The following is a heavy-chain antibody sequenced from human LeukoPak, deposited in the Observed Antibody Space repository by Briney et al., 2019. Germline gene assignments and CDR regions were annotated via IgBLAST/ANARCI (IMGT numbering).Heavy chain of an antibody. Sequence: SETLSLTCTVSGGSISSYYWSWIRQPPGKGLEWIGYIYYSGSTNYNPSLKSRVTISVDTSKNQFSLKLSSVTAADTAVYYCARGSRDGYNSYYYYYMDVWGKGTTVTVSS. CDR3: ARGSRDGYNSYYYYYMDV. J-gene: IGHJ6*03. CDR2: IYYSGST. CDR1: GGSISSYY. D-gene: IGHD5-24*01. V-gene: IGHV4-59*01.